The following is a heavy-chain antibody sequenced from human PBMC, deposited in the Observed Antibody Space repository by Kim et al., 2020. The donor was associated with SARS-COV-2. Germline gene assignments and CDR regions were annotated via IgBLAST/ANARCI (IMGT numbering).Heavy chain of an antibody. CDR3: ARAAAGTTDAFDM. D-gene: IGHD6-13*01. J-gene: IGHJ3*02. Sequence: YHPSLKSRVTISVDTSKNQFSLKLSSVTAADTAVYYCARAAAGTTDAFDMWGQGTMVTVSS. V-gene: IGHV4-61*02.